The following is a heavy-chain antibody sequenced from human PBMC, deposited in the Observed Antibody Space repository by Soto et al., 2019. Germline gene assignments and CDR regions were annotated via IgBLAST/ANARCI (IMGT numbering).Heavy chain of an antibody. Sequence: QVQLVQSGAEVKKPGSSVKVSCKASGGTFSSYAISWVRRAPGQGLEWMGGIIPIFGTANYAQKFQGRVTITADESTSTAYMELSSLRSEDTAVYYCVSPGALAALHLPFDYWGQGTLVTVSS. CDR1: GGTFSSYA. CDR2: IIPIFGTA. CDR3: VSPGALAALHLPFDY. J-gene: IGHJ4*02. D-gene: IGHD6-13*01. V-gene: IGHV1-69*01.